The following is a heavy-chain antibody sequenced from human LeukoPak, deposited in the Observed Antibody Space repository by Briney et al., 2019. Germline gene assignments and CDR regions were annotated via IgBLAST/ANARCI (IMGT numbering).Heavy chain of an antibody. CDR3: ARGPYCSSTSCYNRHYYYYYGMDV. J-gene: IGHJ6*02. CDR2: INHSGST. Sequence: SETLSLTCAAYGGSFSGYYWSWIRQPPGKGLEWIGEINHSGSTNYNPSLKSRVTISVDTSKNQFSLKLSSVTAADTAVYYCARGPYCSSTSCYNRHYYYYYGMDVWGQGTTVTVSS. CDR1: GGSFSGYY. V-gene: IGHV4-34*01. D-gene: IGHD2-2*02.